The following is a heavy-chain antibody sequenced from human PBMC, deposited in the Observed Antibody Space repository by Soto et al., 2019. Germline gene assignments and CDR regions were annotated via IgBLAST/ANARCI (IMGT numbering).Heavy chain of an antibody. V-gene: IGHV1-3*05. CDR1: GYTFTSYA. Sequence: QVQLVQSGAEEKKPGASVKVSCKASGYTFTSYAMHWVRQAPGQRLEWMGWINAGNGNTKYSQKFQGRGTITRDTSACTAYMELSSLRSEDTAVYSCARGLPLAADYWGQGTLVTVSS. CDR3: ARGLPLAADY. J-gene: IGHJ4*02. CDR2: INAGNGNT.